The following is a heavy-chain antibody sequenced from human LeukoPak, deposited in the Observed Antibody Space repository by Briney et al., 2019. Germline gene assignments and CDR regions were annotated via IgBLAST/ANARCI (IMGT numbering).Heavy chain of an antibody. D-gene: IGHD6-13*01. CDR1: GGSISSYD. CDR2: IYTSGST. CDR3: ARLTSSWYQDWYFDL. J-gene: IGHJ2*01. V-gene: IGHV4-4*07. Sequence: SETLSLTCTVSGGSISSYDWSWIRQPAGKGLEWIGRIYTSGSTKYNPSLKSRDTMSLDTSKKQFSLKLSSVTATDTAVYYCARLTSSWYQDWYFDLWGRGTLVTVSS.